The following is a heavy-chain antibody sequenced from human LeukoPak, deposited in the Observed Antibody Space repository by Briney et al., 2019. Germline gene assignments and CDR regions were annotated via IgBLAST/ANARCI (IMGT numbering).Heavy chain of an antibody. CDR2: IKSKTDGGTT. CDR1: GFTFSNAW. Sequence: GGSLRLSCAASGFTFSNAWMSWVRQPPGKGLEWVGRIKSKTDGGTTDYAAPVKGRFTISRDDSKNTLYLQMNSLKTEDTAVYYCANQDSTEYSYYFDFWGQGTLVTVSS. CDR3: ANQDSTEYSYYFDF. V-gene: IGHV3-15*01. J-gene: IGHJ4*02. D-gene: IGHD2/OR15-2a*01.